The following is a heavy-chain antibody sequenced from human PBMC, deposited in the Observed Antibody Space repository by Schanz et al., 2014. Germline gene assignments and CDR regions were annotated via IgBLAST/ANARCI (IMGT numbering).Heavy chain of an antibody. CDR2: ISPYTGNT. J-gene: IGHJ6*02. V-gene: IGHV1-18*01. CDR1: GYTFSDYG. CDR3: ARDLTVDTGYVVHYYYYGMDV. Sequence: QVQLVQSGAEVKKPGASVKVSCKTSGYTFSDYGITWVRQAPGQGLEWVGWISPYTGNTHYFDKMEGRVTMTTDTSTSTAYMELTSLRSEDTAVYFCARDLTVDTGYVVHYYYYGMDVSGQGITVTVSS. D-gene: IGHD5-12*01.